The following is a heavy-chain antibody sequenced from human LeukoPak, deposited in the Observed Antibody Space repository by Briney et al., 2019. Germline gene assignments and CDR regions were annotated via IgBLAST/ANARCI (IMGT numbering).Heavy chain of an antibody. V-gene: IGHV3-30*19. CDR2: ISYDGSNK. J-gene: IGHJ4*02. Sequence: GRSLRLSCAASGFTFSSYGMHWVRRAPGKGLERVAIISYDGSNKYYADSVKGRFTISRDNSKNTLYLQMNSLRAEDTAVYYCAAHITGTLDYWGQGTLVTVSS. D-gene: IGHD1-20*01. CDR3: AAHITGTLDY. CDR1: GFTFSSYG.